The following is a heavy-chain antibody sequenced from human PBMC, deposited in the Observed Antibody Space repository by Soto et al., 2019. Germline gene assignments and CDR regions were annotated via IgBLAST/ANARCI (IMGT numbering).Heavy chain of an antibody. V-gene: IGHV4-34*01. J-gene: IGHJ6*02. CDR3: ARHNYDSSGYYLYYYGMDV. CDR1: GGSGGSFSGYY. Sequence: HVQLQQWGAGLLKPSETLSHTCAVYGGSGGSFSGYYWSWIRQPPGKGLEWIGEINHSGSTNYNPSLKSRVTISVDTSKNQFSLKLSSVTAADTAVYHCARHNYDSSGYYLYYYGMDVWGQGTTVTVSS. CDR2: INHSGST. D-gene: IGHD3-22*01.